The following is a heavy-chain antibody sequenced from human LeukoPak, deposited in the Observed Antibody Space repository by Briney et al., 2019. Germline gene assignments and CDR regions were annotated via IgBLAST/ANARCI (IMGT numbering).Heavy chain of an antibody. CDR2: INKDGSAK. V-gene: IGHV3-7*01. J-gene: IGHJ4*02. D-gene: IGHD2-21*01. CDR3: TRDCVF. CDR1: GFAFSTYW. Sequence: GGSLRLSCAASGFAFSTYWMDWVRQAPGKGLEWVGNINKDGSAKHYVDSVRGRFTISRDNARNSVYLQMNALRVEDPALYYCTRDCVFWGQRTLVTASS.